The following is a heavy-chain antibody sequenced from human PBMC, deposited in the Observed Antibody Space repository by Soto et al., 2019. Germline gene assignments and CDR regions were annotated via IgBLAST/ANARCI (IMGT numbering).Heavy chain of an antibody. Sequence: QVQLVQSGAEVKKPGSSVKVSCKASGGTFSSYAISWVRQAPGQGLERMGGIIPIFGTANYAQKFQGRVTITADESTSTAYMELSSLRSEDSAVYYCSRDRRDSSGYYYYYGMDVWGQGTTVTVSS. V-gene: IGHV1-69*12. CDR2: IIPIFGTA. CDR1: GGTFSSYA. CDR3: SRDRRDSSGYYYYYGMDV. J-gene: IGHJ6*02. D-gene: IGHD3-22*01.